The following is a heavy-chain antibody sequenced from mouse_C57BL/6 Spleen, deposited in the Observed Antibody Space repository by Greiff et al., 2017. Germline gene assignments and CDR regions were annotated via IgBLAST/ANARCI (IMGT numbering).Heavy chain of an antibody. J-gene: IGHJ4*01. D-gene: IGHD1-1*01. CDR2: IYPRDGST. CDR3: ARSWTTVVAHYAMDY. CDR1: GYTFTSYD. Sequence: QVQLQQSGPELVKPGASVKLSCKASGYTFTSYDINWVKQRPGQGLEWIGWIYPRDGSTKYTEKFKGKATLTVDTSSSTAYMELHSLTSEDSAVYFCARSWTTVVAHYAMDYWGQGTSVTVSS. V-gene: IGHV1-85*01.